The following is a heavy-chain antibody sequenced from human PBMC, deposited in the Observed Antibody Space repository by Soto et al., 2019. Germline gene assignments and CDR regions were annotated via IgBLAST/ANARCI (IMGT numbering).Heavy chain of an antibody. J-gene: IGHJ3*02. CDR2: INHSGST. CDR1: GGSFSGYY. D-gene: IGHD6-6*01. Sequence: QVQLQQWGAGPLKPSETLSLTCAVYGGSFSGYYWSWIRQPPGKGLEWIGEINHSGSTNYNPSLKSRVTIAGDTSYDQSSLMLSSVTAAATAVYYCGREKELVAARLFPFDIWGQGTIVTVSS. CDR3: GREKELVAARLFPFDI. V-gene: IGHV4-34*01.